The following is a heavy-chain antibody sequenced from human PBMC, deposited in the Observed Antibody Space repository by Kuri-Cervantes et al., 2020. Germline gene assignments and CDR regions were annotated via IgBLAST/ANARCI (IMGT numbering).Heavy chain of an antibody. CDR2: IYYSGST. V-gene: IGHV4-39*01. J-gene: IGHJ4*02. CDR3: ARLYRSGWYYFDY. CDR1: GGSISSSSYY. D-gene: IGHD6-19*01. Sequence: GSLRLSCTASGGSISSSSYYWGWIRQPPGKGLEWIGSIYYSGSTYYNPSLKSRVTISVDTSKNQFSLKLSSVTAADTAIYYCARLYRSGWYYFDYWGQGTLVTVSS.